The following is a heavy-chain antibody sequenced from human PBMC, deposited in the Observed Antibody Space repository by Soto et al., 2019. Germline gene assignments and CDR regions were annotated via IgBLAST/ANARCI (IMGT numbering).Heavy chain of an antibody. CDR2: MDSSVEK. CDR1: GLSITDSEMG. V-gene: IGHV2-26*01. CDR3: ARRHLAVAVSPWFDP. J-gene: IGHJ5*02. D-gene: IGHD6-19*01. Sequence: QVTLKESGPVLVKPTEPLTLRCTVSGLSITDSEMGVSWIRQPPGQPLEWLAHMDSSVEKSYRTFLKSRLAISKDTSKSQIVLTMTNMDPADTATYYCARRHLAVAVSPWFDPWGQGIPVTVSS.